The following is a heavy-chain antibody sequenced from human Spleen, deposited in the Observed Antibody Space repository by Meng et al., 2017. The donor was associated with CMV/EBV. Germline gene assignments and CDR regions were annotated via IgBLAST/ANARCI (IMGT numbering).Heavy chain of an antibody. J-gene: IGHJ3*02. Sequence: LETLSLTCTVSGGSINGYFWSWIRQPPGKGLQWIGYVSYSGSAIYHPSLKSRVSMSVDTPNNQFSLRLTSVTAADPALYFCARDFVLGNAELGASNIWGQGILVTVSS. CDR1: GGSINGYF. CDR3: ARDFVLGNAELGASNI. D-gene: IGHD6-6*01. CDR2: VSYSGSA. V-gene: IGHV4-59*01.